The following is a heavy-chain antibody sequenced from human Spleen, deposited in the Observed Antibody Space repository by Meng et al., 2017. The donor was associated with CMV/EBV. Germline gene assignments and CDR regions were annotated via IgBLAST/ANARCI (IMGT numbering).Heavy chain of an antibody. V-gene: IGHV1-2*04. CDR3: ARDEGSTENWFDP. CDR2: INPYSGGT. CDR1: GYTFTAHY. J-gene: IGHJ5*02. Sequence: ASGYTFTAHYMHWERQAPGQGLEWMGWINPYSGGTKYAQKFQGWVALTRDTSTSTVYMEVSRLKSDDTAVYYCARDEGSTENWFDPWGRGTLVTVSS.